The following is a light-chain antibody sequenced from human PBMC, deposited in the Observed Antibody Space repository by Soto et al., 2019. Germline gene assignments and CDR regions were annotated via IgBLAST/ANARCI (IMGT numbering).Light chain of an antibody. Sequence: EIVLTQSPGTLSLSPGERATLSCRASQSVSSNLAWYPQKPGQAPRPLIYDASNRATGIPARFSGSGSGTDFTLTISSLEPEDFAVYYCQQRSNWITFGQGTRLEIK. V-gene: IGKV3-11*01. CDR1: QSVSSN. CDR3: QQRSNWIT. J-gene: IGKJ5*01. CDR2: DAS.